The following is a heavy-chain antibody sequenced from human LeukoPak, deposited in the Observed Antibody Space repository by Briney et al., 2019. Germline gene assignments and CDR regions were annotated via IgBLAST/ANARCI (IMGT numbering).Heavy chain of an antibody. J-gene: IGHJ3*02. V-gene: IGHV4-31*03. CDR2: IYYSGST. Sequence: SETLSLTCTVSGGSISSGGYYWSWIRQHPGKGLEWIGYIYYSGSTYYNPSLKSRVTISVDTSKNQFSLKLSSVTAADTAVYYCARDIKAASDAFDIWGQGTMVTASS. D-gene: IGHD2-15*01. CDR1: GGSISSGGYY. CDR3: ARDIKAASDAFDI.